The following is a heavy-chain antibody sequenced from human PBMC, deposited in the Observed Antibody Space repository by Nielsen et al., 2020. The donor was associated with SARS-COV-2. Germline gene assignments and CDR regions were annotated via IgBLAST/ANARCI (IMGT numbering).Heavy chain of an antibody. Sequence: GESLKISCAASGLTFSANWMSWVRQVPGKGLEWVATIKPDGSETHYVDSVRGRLTISRDNAKNSLYLQMSSLRVEDTAVYYCAGDFWSGYYTSNYYYGMDVWGQGTTVTV. CDR2: IKPDGSET. J-gene: IGHJ6*02. V-gene: IGHV3-7*03. CDR3: AGDFWSGYYTSNYYYGMDV. D-gene: IGHD3-3*01. CDR1: GLTFSANW.